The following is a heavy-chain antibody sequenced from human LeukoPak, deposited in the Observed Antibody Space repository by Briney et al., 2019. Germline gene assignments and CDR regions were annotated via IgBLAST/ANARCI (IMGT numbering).Heavy chain of an antibody. J-gene: IGHJ4*02. CDR2: ISWNSGSI. V-gene: IGHV3-9*03. CDR1: GFTVNNNY. CDR3: AKGAGETWMQPGDY. Sequence: PGGSLRLSCAASGFTVNNNYMSWVRQAPGKGLEWVSGISWNSGSIGYADSVKGRFTISRDNAKNSLYLQMNSLRAEDMALYYCAKGAGETWMQPGDYWGQGTLVTVSS. D-gene: IGHD5-12*01.